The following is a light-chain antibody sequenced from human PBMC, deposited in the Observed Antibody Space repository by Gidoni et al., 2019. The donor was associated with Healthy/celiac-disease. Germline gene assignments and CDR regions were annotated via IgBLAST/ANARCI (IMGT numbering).Light chain of an antibody. CDR2: GAS. V-gene: IGKV3-20*01. J-gene: IGKJ3*01. CDR1: QSVSSSY. CDR3: QQYGSSPFT. Sequence: EIVLTQSPGILSLSPGERATLSCRASQSVSSSYLAWYQQTPGQAPRLLIYGASSRATGIPDRFSGSGSGTDFTLTSSRLEPEDFAVYYCQQYGSSPFTFGPGTKVDIK.